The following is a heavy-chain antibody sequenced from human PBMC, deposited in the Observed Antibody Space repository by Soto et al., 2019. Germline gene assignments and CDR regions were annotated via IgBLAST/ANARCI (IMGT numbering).Heavy chain of an antibody. CDR1: GYTFTSYG. J-gene: IGHJ4*02. Sequence: SVKVSCKASGYTFTSYGISWVRQAPGQGLEWMGGIIPIFGTANYAQKFQGRVTITADESTSTAYMELSSLRSEDTAVYYCATSITIFGVVMKNFDYWGQGTLVTVSS. D-gene: IGHD3-3*01. V-gene: IGHV1-69*13. CDR2: IIPIFGTA. CDR3: ATSITIFGVVMKNFDY.